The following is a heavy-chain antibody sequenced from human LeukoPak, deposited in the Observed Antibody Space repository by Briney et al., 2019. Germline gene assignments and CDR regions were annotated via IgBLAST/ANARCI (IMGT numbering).Heavy chain of an antibody. V-gene: IGHV3-48*02. Sequence: PGGSLRLSCAASGFTFSDYPMNWVRQAPGKGLEWVAHIRGRSDTISYADSVKGRFTISRDNAKNSLYLQMNSLRDEDTAEYYCARDDAFAFDIWGQGTTVTVSS. CDR1: GFTFSDYP. J-gene: IGHJ3*02. D-gene: IGHD3-16*01. CDR3: ARDDAFAFDI. CDR2: IRGRSDTI.